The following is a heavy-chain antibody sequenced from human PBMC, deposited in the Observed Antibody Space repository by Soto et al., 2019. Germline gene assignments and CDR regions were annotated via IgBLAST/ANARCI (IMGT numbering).Heavy chain of an antibody. J-gene: IGHJ5*02. CDR2: IYYSGST. CDR1: GGSISSSSYY. CDR3: ARGKVTIFRMVTHPRWFDP. V-gene: IGHV4-39*01. D-gene: IGHD3-3*01. Sequence: SETLSLTCTVSGGSISSSSYYWGWIRQPPGKGLEWIGSIYYSGSTYYNPSLKSRVTISVDTSKNQFSLKLSSVTAADTAVYYCARGKVTIFRMVTHPRWFDPWGQGTLVTVSS.